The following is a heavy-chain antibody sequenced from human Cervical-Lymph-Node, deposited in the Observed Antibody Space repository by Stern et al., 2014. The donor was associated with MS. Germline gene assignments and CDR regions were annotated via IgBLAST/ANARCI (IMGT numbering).Heavy chain of an antibody. Sequence: QVQLVQSGPEVKEPGASVKVSCKASGYTFTAYYLHWVRQAPGQGLEWLGWINPKRGGTNYAQKFQGRVTMTRDTSISTAYVELSNVTSDDTAVYYCARGEWIMRVLVITTSRIDPWGQGTPVTVSS. V-gene: IGHV1-2*02. D-gene: IGHD3-22*01. CDR2: INPKRGGT. CDR1: GYTFTAYY. J-gene: IGHJ5*02. CDR3: ARGEWIMRVLVITTSRIDP.